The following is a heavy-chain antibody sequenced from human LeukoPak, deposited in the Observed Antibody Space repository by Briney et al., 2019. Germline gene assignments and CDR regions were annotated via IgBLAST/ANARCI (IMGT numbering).Heavy chain of an antibody. CDR1: GVYIITSGHY. CDR3: ARDGSSSGGHNWFDP. CDR2: IYYTGVT. V-gene: IGHV4-39*07. J-gene: IGHJ5*02. Sequence: SETLSLTCTGSGVYIITSGHYWRWIRQPPGKGLEWIGSIYYTGVTSTNPFFRSRMSISVDTSKNQFSLNLTSVTAADAAVYYCARDGSSSGGHNWFDPWGQGTLLTVSS. D-gene: IGHD4-23*01.